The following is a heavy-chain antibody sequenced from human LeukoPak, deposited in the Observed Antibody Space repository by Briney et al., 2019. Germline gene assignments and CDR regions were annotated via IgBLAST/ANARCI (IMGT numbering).Heavy chain of an antibody. CDR2: IKQDGSEK. CDR3: ARDFGSSSSFDY. J-gene: IGHJ4*02. Sequence: PGGSLRLSCAASGFSFSSYWMSWVRQAPGKGLEWVANIKQDGSEKYYVDSVKGRFTISRDSAKNSLYLQMNSLRAEDTAGYYCARDFGSSSSFDYWGQGPLVTVSS. D-gene: IGHD6-13*01. V-gene: IGHV3-7*01. CDR1: GFSFSSYW.